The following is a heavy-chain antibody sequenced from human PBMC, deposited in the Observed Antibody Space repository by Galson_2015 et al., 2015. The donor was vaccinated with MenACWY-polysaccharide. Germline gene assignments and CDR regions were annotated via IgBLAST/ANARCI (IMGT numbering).Heavy chain of an antibody. D-gene: IGHD3-10*01. CDR3: AKRPIRASGGGLDV. CDR1: GGSISSSYW. Sequence: SETLSLTCAVSGGSISSSYWWTWVRQPPGKGLEWIGEIYHDGRTAYIPSLKSRITVSPDKAENQVSLRLISVTAADTAVYYCAKRPIRASGGGLDVWGQGTTVTVS. J-gene: IGHJ6*02. CDR2: IYHDGRT. V-gene: IGHV4-4*02.